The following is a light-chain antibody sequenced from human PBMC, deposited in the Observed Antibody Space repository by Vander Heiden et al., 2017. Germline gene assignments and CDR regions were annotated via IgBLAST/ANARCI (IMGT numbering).Light chain of an antibody. CDR2: SNN. CDR1: SSNIGSNP. CDR3: AAWDDSLNGV. J-gene: IGLJ3*02. Sequence: QSVLTQPPSASGTPGQTVPTSCSGSSSNIGSNPVNWYQQLPGTAPKLLIYSNNQRPSGVPDRFSGSKSGTSASLAISGLQSEDEADYYCAAWDDSLNGVFGGGTKLTVL. V-gene: IGLV1-44*01.